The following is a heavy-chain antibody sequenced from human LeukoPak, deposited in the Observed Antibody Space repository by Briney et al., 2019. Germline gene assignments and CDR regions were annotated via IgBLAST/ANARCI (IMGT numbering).Heavy chain of an antibody. V-gene: IGHV3-7*03. J-gene: IGHJ4*01. CDR2: IKQDGSEK. Sequence: GGSLRLSCAASGFTFSRYWMSWVRQAPEKGLEWVANIKQDGSEKNYVDSVKGRFTISRDNAKNSLYLEMNSLRVEDTAVYYCAALHEELDYWGQEPWSPSPQ. CDR1: GFTFSRYW. D-gene: IGHD1-26*01. CDR3: AALHEELDY.